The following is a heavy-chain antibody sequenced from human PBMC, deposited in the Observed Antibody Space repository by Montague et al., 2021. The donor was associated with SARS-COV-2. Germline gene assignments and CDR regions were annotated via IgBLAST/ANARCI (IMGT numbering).Heavy chain of an antibody. CDR3: ARWDPQTLTLIGLRGKSASDX. Sequence: SETLSLTCAVYGGSFSGYYWTWIRQSSGKGLEWIAEINHSGTTNYNFNPSLRSRVTISVDTSKSQVSLKLSSVTAADTGVYYCARWDPQTLTLIGLRGKSASDXWGQGTLVTVSS. J-gene: IGHJ4*02. CDR1: GGSFSGYY. CDR2: INHSGTT. D-gene: IGHD4-23*01. V-gene: IGHV4-34*01.